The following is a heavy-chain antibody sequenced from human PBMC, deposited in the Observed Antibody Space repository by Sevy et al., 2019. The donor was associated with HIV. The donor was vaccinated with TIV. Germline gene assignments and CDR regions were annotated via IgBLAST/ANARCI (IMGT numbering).Heavy chain of an antibody. Sequence: GGSLRLSCAASGFTFSIYNMNWVRQASGAGLEWVSSISGSGGSVYYEDSVKGRFTMSRDNARNSLYLQINSLTAEDSGLYYCVRGDCRDDRCLAFDYWGQGTLVTVSS. D-gene: IGHD3-22*01. CDR3: VRGDCRDDRCLAFDY. J-gene: IGHJ4*02. CDR1: GFTFSIYN. V-gene: IGHV3-21*01. CDR2: ISGSGGSV.